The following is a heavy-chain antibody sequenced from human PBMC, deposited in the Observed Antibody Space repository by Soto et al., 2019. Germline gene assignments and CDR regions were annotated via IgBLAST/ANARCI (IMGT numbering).Heavy chain of an antibody. V-gene: IGHV4-34*01. CDR3: ARGPALSGEVTTTFDY. Sequence: SETLSLTCAVYGGSFSGYYWSWIRQPPGKGLEWIGEINHSGSTNYNPSLKSRVTISVDTSKNQFSLKLSSVTAADTAVYYCARGPALSGEVTTTFDYWGQGTLVTVS. CDR2: INHSGST. J-gene: IGHJ4*02. D-gene: IGHD4-17*01. CDR1: GGSFSGYY.